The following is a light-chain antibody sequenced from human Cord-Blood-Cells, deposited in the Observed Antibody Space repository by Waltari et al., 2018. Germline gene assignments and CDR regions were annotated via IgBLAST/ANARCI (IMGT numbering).Light chain of an antibody. CDR2: YDS. CDR3: QVWDSSSDHPV. Sequence: SYLLTQPPSLSVGPGKTLGITFAGNNKRRTSANWYQLKPGQAPVLVIYYDSDRPSGIPERFSGSNAGNTATLTISRVEAGDEADYYCQVWDSSSDHPVFGGGTKLTVL. CDR1: NKRRTS. V-gene: IGLV3-21*04. J-gene: IGLJ3*02.